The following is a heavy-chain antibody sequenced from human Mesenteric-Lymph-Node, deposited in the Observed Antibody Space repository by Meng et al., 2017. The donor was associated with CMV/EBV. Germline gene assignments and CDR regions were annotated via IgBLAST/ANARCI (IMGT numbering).Heavy chain of an antibody. J-gene: IGHJ4*02. Sequence: GGSLRLSCAASGFTFSTYSMNWVRQAPGKGLEWVGFTRSKAYGGTTEYAASVKGRFTISRDDSKSIAYLQMNSLKIEDTAVYYCTREDYNWNDLISVNEYWGQGTLVTVSS. CDR1: GFTFSTYS. CDR3: TREDYNWNDLISVNEY. V-gene: IGHV3-49*04. CDR2: TRSKAYGGTT. D-gene: IGHD1-20*01.